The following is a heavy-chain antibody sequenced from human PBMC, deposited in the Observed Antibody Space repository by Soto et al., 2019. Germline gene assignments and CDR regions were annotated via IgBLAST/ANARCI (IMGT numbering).Heavy chain of an antibody. D-gene: IGHD2-8*02. CDR1: GFTVSTYG. CDR3: TGEVASGY. V-gene: IGHV3-30*03. CDR2: ISRDGGTK. J-gene: IGHJ4*02. Sequence: QVQLVESGGGVVQPGRSLRLSCAVSGFTVSTYGMHWVRHARGKGLEWVAVISRDGGTKYYADSVKGRFTISRDNSRNTLFLEMNSLRGDDMAVYYCTGEVASGYWGQGTLVTVSS.